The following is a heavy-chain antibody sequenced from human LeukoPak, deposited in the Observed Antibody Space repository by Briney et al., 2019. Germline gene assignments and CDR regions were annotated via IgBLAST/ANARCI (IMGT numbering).Heavy chain of an antibody. D-gene: IGHD5-24*01. CDR2: ISWNSGSI. J-gene: IGHJ3*02. CDR3: AKDMRRWRDGSDDAFDI. V-gene: IGHV3-9*01. CDR1: GFTFDDYA. Sequence: GGSLRLSCAASGFTFDDYAMHWVRQAPGKGLECVSGISWNSGSIGYADSVQGRFTISRDNAKNSLYLQMNSLRAEDTALYYCAKDMRRWRDGSDDAFDIWGQGTMVTVSS.